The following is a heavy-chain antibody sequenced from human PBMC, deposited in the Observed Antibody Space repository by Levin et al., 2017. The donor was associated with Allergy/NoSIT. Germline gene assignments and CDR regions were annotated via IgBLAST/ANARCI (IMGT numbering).Heavy chain of an antibody. V-gene: IGHV4-59*01. CDR3: ARAPNYSSGWGSLPAGYFDL. J-gene: IGHJ2*01. D-gene: IGHD6-19*01. CDR1: GGSISSYY. CDR2: IYYSGST. Sequence: PSETLSLTCTVSGGSISSYYWSWIRQPPGKGLEWIGYIYYSGSTNYNPSLKSRVTISVDTSKNQFSLKLSSVTAADTAVYYCARAPNYSSGWGSLPAGYFDLWGRGTLVTVSS.